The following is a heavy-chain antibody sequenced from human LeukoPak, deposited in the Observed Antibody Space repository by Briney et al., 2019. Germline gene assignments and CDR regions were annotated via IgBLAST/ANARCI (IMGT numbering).Heavy chain of an antibody. D-gene: IGHD5-24*01. CDR1: GGSISSYY. V-gene: IGHV4-59*08. Sequence: PSETLSLTCTVSGGSISSYYWSWIRQPPGKGLEWNGYIYYSGSTNYNPSLKSRVTISVDTSKNQFSLKLSSVTAADTAVYYCARQEGYNHFDYWGQGTLVTVSS. CDR3: ARQEGYNHFDY. CDR2: IYYSGST. J-gene: IGHJ4*02.